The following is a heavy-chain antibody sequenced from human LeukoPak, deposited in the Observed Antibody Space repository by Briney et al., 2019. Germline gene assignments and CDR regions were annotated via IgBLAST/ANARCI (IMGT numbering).Heavy chain of an antibody. CDR2: IRGNGGST. D-gene: IGHD4-17*01. CDR3: ARDSSDYGDPYYFDY. J-gene: IGHJ4*02. Sequence: GGSLRLSCAASAFSFSNYAMNWVRQAPGKGLEWVSSIRGNGGSTYYAASVKGRFVISRDNAKNSLYLQMNSLRAEDTAVYYCARDSSDYGDPYYFDYWGQGTLVTVSS. CDR1: AFSFSNYA. V-gene: IGHV3-23*01.